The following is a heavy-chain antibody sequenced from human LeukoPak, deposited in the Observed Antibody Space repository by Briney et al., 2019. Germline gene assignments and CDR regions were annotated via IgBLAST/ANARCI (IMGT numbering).Heavy chain of an antibody. Sequence: PSETLSLTCAVYGGPFSGYYWSWIRQSPGKGLEWIGEINHSGSTKYNPSLKSRVTISLDTSKKQFSLKLSSVTAADTAVYYCARGRRVTMVRGVIGGMDVWGQGTTVTVSS. J-gene: IGHJ6*02. CDR2: INHSGST. CDR3: ARGRRVTMVRGVIGGMDV. V-gene: IGHV4-34*01. CDR1: GGPFSGYY. D-gene: IGHD3-10*01.